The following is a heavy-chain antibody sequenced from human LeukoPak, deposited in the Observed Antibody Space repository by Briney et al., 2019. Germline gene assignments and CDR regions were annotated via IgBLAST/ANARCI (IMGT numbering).Heavy chain of an antibody. V-gene: IGHV4-39*01. CDR3: ARLLDSGYYTFDY. CDR2: IYYSGST. D-gene: IGHD3-22*01. J-gene: IGHJ4*02. Sequence: SETLSLTCTVSGGSISSSSYYWGWIRQPPGKGLEWIGSIYYSGSTFYNPSLKSRVTISVDTSKNQFSLKLSSVTAADTAVYYCARLLDSGYYTFDYWGQGTLDSVSS. CDR1: GGSISSSSYY.